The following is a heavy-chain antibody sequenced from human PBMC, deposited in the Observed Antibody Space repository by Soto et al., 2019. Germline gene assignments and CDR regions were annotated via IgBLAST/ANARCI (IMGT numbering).Heavy chain of an antibody. D-gene: IGHD6-19*01. V-gene: IGHV1-2*02. CDR3: AREFDASGWFAY. Sequence: QVQLVQSGAEVKKPGASVKVSCKASGYPLTDYYMHWVRQAPGQGPEWLGWINPNSGATKYAQNFQGRVTMTRDTSITTVYLELSGLRSDDTAIYYCAREFDASGWFAYWGQGTLVTVSS. CDR1: GYPLTDYY. J-gene: IGHJ4*02. CDR2: INPNSGAT.